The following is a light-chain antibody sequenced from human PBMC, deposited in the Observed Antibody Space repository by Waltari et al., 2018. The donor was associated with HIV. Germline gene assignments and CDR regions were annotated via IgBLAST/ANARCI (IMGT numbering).Light chain of an antibody. V-gene: IGLV2-14*03. Sequence: SAVPQPASVSGLPGQSITISCTGDDSDFALYNFVSWYQQHPAKRPRLIVYGVDSRGSGSSALFSGAKAGRTASLNISGLRAEDEADYYCASFTDDNTLLFGGGTKVTVL. CDR2: GVD. CDR3: ASFTDDNTLL. CDR1: DSDFALYNF. J-gene: IGLJ3*02.